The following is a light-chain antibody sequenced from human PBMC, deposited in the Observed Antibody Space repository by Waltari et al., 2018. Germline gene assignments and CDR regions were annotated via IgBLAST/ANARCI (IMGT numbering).Light chain of an antibody. CDR1: QSVGRS. V-gene: IGKV3-20*01. Sequence: EIVLTQSPGTLSLSPGARAPLSCRASQSVGRSLVWYQQKPGQAPRLLIYGASTRATGIPDRFSGSGSGTDFSLTVSRLEPEDFGLYYCQHNLRLPVTFGQGTKVEIK. J-gene: IGKJ1*01. CDR2: GAS. CDR3: QHNLRLPVT.